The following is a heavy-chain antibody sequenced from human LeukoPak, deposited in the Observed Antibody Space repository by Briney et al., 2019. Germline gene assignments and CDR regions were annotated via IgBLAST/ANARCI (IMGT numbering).Heavy chain of an antibody. Sequence: GGSLRLSCAPSGFSFRNYWMSWVRQAPGKGLEWVASINQDDSAIFYLDSVRGRFTISRDNAKNFLFLQMNLLRVEDTAFYYCAILFHGKTVYDSWVRGALVAVSS. D-gene: IGHD2/OR15-2a*01. J-gene: IGHJ4*02. CDR3: AILFHGKTVYDS. V-gene: IGHV3-7*03. CDR2: INQDDSAI. CDR1: GFSFRNYW.